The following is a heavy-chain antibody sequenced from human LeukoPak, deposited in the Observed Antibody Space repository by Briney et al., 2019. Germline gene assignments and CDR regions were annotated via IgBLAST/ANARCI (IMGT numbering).Heavy chain of an antibody. V-gene: IGHV3-53*01. CDR2: IYSGGST. CDR1: GFTFSNAW. Sequence: PGGSLRLSCAASGFTFSNAWMSWVRQAPGKGLEWVSVIYSGGSTYYADSVKGRFTISRDNSKNTLYLQMNSLRAEDTAVYYCARVSRGEEYYYYYYMDVWGKGTTVTVPS. CDR3: ARVSRGEEYYYYYYMDV. J-gene: IGHJ6*03. D-gene: IGHD3-16*01.